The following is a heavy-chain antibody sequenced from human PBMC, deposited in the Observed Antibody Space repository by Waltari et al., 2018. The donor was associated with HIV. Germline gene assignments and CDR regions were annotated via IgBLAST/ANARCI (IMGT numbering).Heavy chain of an antibody. CDR3: ARDLSGYSDY. V-gene: IGHV3-74*01. D-gene: IGHD3-3*01. CDR2: IDEYGGIT. J-gene: IGHJ4*02. Sequence: EVLLVESGGGLVQPGGSLRLSCAASGFTVSTYWMHWVRQAPGKGLVWVSRIDEYGGITNYADSVEGRFTISRDNAKNTLYLQMNNLRAEDTATYYCARDLSGYSDYWGQGTLVTVSS. CDR1: GFTVSTYW.